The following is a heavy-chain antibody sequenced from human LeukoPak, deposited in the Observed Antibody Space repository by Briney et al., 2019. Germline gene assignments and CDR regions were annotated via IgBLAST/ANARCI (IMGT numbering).Heavy chain of an antibody. J-gene: IGHJ3*02. CDR2: IYSGGST. CDR3: ASDQSHDAFDI. CDR1: GFTFSDYY. Sequence: GGSLRLSCAASGFTFSDYYMSWIRQAPGKGLEWVSVIYSGGSTYYADSVKGRFTISRDNSKNTLYLQMNSLRAEDTAVYYCASDQSHDAFDIWGQGTMVTVSS. V-gene: IGHV3-66*01.